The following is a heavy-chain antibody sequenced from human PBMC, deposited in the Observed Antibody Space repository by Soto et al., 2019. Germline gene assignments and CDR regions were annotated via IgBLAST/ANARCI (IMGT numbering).Heavy chain of an antibody. J-gene: IGHJ4*02. CDR1: GYTFTSYG. CDR3: ARDAYPGIAPY. Sequence: ASVKVSCKASGYTFTSYGISWVRQAPGQGLEWMGWISAYNGNTNYAQKLQGRVTMTTDNSKNTLYLQMNSLRAEDTAVYYCARDAYPGIAPYWGQGTLVTVSS. V-gene: IGHV1-18*01. D-gene: IGHD6-13*01. CDR2: ISAYNGNT.